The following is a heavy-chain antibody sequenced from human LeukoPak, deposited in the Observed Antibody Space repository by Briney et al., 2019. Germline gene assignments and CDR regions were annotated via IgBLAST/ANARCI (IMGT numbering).Heavy chain of an antibody. D-gene: IGHD3-22*01. Sequence: GTSLRLSCAASGFTFSNYGMHWVRQAPGKGLEWVAGIWYDGGYKSYADSVKGRFTISRDNYKNTLFLQMDSLRAEDTAFYYCARNYYDSSGYQEATFTYWSQGTLVTVYS. CDR3: ARNYYDSSGYQEATFTY. J-gene: IGHJ1*01. V-gene: IGHV3-33*01. CDR2: IWYDGGYK. CDR1: GFTFSNYG.